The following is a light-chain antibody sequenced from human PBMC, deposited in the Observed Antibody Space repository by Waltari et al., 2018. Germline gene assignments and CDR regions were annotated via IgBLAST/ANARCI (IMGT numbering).Light chain of an antibody. CDR3: QQYNRYPYT. CDR2: EAS. Sequence: DIPTTQFPPTLSPSVGDRVTSTCRVCQSFSSWLAWYQQQPGKAPKLLIYEASTLESGLPSRFSGSGSGTEFTLTISSLQPDDSATYFCQQYNRYPYTCGQGTKLEIK. CDR1: QSFSSW. J-gene: IGKJ2*01. V-gene: IGKV1-5*03.